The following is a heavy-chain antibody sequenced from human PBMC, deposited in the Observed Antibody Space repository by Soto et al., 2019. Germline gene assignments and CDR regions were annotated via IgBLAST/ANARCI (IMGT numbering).Heavy chain of an antibody. CDR3: ARDLGVVIEEYNMDV. D-gene: IGHD3-3*01. Sequence: GGSLRLSCAASGFTFSSYAMHWVRQAPGKGLEWVTVISYDGSNKYYADSVKGRFTISRDNSKNTLYLQMNSLRAEDTAVYYCARDLGVVIEEYNMDVWGQGTTVTVSS. CDR2: ISYDGSNK. J-gene: IGHJ6*02. V-gene: IGHV3-30-3*01. CDR1: GFTFSSYA.